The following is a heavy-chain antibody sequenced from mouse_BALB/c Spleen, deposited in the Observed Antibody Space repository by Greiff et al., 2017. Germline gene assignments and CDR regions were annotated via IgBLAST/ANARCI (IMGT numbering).Heavy chain of an antibody. CDR3: ARPDGPYYFDY. J-gene: IGHJ2*01. CDR1: GFTFSSYA. D-gene: IGHD2-3*01. CDR2: ISSGGST. V-gene: IGHV5-6-5*01. Sequence: EVMLVESGGGLVKPGGSLKLSCAASGFTFSSYAMSWVRQTPEKRLEWVASISSGGSTYYPDSVKGRFTISRDNARNILYLQMSSLRSEDTAMYYCARPDGPYYFDYWGQGTTLTVSS.